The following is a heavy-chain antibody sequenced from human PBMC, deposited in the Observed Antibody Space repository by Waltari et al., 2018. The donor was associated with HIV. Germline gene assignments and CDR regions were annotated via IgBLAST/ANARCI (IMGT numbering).Heavy chain of an antibody. CDR2: INPKSGGT. V-gene: IGHV1-2*02. CDR3: ARVYCSGGSCYFRFHP. CDR1: GYTFIDNY. Sequence: QIQLVQSGAEVKKPGASVKVSCKASGYTFIDNYIPWVRQAPGQGLEWMGWINPKSGGTNYTQRFQGRVTMTSDTSISTAYMELRRLKSDDTAVYYCARVYCSGGSCYFRFHPWGQGTLVTVSS. D-gene: IGHD2-15*01. J-gene: IGHJ5*02.